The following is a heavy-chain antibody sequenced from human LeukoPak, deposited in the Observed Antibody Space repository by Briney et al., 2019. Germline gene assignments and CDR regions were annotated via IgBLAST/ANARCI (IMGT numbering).Heavy chain of an antibody. CDR3: AKSSSGWYGGDAFDI. Sequence: PGGSLRLSCAASGFTFDDYAMHWVRQAPGKGLEWVSGISWNSGSIGYADSVKGRFTISRDNAKNSLYLQMNSLRAEDTALYYCAKSSSGWYGGDAFDIWGQGTMVTVSS. V-gene: IGHV3-9*01. CDR1: GFTFDDYA. D-gene: IGHD6-19*01. J-gene: IGHJ3*02. CDR2: ISWNSGSI.